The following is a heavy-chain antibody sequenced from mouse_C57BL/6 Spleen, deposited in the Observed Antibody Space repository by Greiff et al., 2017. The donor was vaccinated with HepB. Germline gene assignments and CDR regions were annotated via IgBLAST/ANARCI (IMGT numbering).Heavy chain of an antibody. CDR1: GYAFSSSW. CDR3: ARMDIYYFDY. D-gene: IGHD1-3*01. J-gene: IGHJ2*01. CDR2: IYPGDGDT. Sequence: VQLKESGPELVKPGASVKISCKASGYAFSSSWMNWVKQRPGKGLEWIGRIYPGDGDTNYNGKFKGKATLTADKSSSTAYMQLSSLTSEDSAVYFCARMDIYYFDYWGQGTTLTVSS. V-gene: IGHV1-82*01.